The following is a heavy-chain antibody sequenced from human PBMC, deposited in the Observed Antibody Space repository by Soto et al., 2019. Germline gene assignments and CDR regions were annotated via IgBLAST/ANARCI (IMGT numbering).Heavy chain of an antibody. CDR3: ARELSSWYAFDP. Sequence: ASVKVSCKASGYTFTSYGISWVRQAPGQGLEWMGWISAYNGNTNYAQKLRGRVTMTTDTSTSTAYMELRSLRSDDTAVYYCARELSSWYAFDPWGQGTLVTVSS. D-gene: IGHD6-13*01. CDR1: GYTFTSYG. J-gene: IGHJ5*02. CDR2: ISAYNGNT. V-gene: IGHV1-18*01.